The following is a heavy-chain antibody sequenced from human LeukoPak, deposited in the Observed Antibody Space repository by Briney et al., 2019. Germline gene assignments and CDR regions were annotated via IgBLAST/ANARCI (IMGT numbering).Heavy chain of an antibody. CDR1: GFTFSSYG. CDR2: ISGSGGST. V-gene: IGHV3-23*01. CDR3: AKPPYYDSRFDY. J-gene: IGHJ4*02. Sequence: GGSLRLSCAASGFTFSSYGMSWVRQAQGKGLEWVSAISGSGGSTYYADSVKGRFTISRDNSKNTLYPQMNSLRAEDTAVYYCAKPPYYDSRFDYWGQGTLVTVSS. D-gene: IGHD3-22*01.